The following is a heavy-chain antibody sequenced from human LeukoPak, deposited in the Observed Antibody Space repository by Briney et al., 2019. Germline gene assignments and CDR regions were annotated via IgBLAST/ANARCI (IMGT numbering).Heavy chain of an antibody. CDR1: SGSFSGYY. CDR2: INHSGST. V-gene: IGHV4-34*01. CDR3: ARVGGYRTSVSCPAYYYYGMGV. Sequence: SETLSLTCAVYSGSFSGYYWSWIRQPPGKGLEWIGEINHSGSTNYNPSLKSRVTISLDTSKNHFSLKLGSVTAADTAVYYCARVGGYRTSVSCPAYYYYGMGVWGQGTTVTVSS. D-gene: IGHD2-8*02. J-gene: IGHJ6*02.